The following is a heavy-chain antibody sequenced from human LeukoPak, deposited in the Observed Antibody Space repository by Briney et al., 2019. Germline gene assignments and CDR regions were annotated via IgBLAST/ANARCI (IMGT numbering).Heavy chain of an antibody. V-gene: IGHV3-33*06. D-gene: IGHD6-19*01. CDR2: IWYDGSNK. CDR3: AKDHSSGWYGVLDF. J-gene: IGHJ4*02. Sequence: GGSLRLSCAASGFTFSSYGMHWVRQAPGKGLEWVAVIWYDGSNKYYADSVKGRFTISRDNSKNTLYLQMNSLRAEDTAVYYCAKDHSSGWYGVLDFWGRGTVVSVSS. CDR1: GFTFSSYG.